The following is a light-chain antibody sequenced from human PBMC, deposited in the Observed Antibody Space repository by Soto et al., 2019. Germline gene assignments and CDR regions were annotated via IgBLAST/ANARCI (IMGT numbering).Light chain of an antibody. CDR3: EQSGNSSWT. J-gene: IGKJ1*01. Sequence: EIALTQSPGTLSLSPGEIATLSCRASQSARSSYLAWYQQKPGQAPRLLIYVASSRSTGIPHRFSGSGSVTDFTLTISRLEPEDFAVDYCEQSGNSSWTFGQGTKV. CDR1: QSARSSY. CDR2: VAS. V-gene: IGKV3-20*01.